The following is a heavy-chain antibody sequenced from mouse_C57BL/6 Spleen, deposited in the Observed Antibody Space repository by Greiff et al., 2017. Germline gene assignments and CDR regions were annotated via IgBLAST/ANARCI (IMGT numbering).Heavy chain of an antibody. J-gene: IGHJ2*01. CDR2: ISPGSGST. CDR1: GYTFTSYW. V-gene: IGHV1-55*01. Sequence: QVQLQQPGAELVKPGASVSMSCKASGYTFTSYWLTWVKQRPGQGLEWIGDISPGSGSTNYNEKFKSKAIMTVDTSSSTAYMQLSSLTSEDSAVYYWARSITTVVATPFDDWGQGTTLTVSS. D-gene: IGHD1-1*01. CDR3: ARSITTVVATPFDD.